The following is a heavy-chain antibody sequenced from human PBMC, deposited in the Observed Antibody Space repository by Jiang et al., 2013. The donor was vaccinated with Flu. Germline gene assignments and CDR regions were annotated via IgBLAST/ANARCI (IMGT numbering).Heavy chain of an antibody. CDR3: ARSSGWVDF. D-gene: IGHD6-19*01. V-gene: IGHV6-1*01. Sequence: SQTLSLTRAISGDSISSNSAAWNWIRQSPSRGLEWLGRTYYRSKRSRWYNEYAVSVRGRVTINPDTSKNQFSLQLNSVTPEDTAVYYCARSSGWVDFWGQGTLVTVSS. CDR2: TYYRSKRSRWYN. J-gene: IGHJ4*02. CDR1: GDSISSNSAA.